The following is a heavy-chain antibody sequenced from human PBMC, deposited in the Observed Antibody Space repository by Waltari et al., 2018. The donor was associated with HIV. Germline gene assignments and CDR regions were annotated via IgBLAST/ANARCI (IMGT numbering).Heavy chain of an antibody. CDR2: IVPMIGTS. CDR3: ASARETMGVDFEF. Sequence: AEVKKPGSSVKVSCKASGGSFISHSFNWVRQAPGQGLEWVGRIVPMIGTSNHAQRFQGRVTFSADTSTSITYMELNSLRSEDTAVYFCASARETMGVDFEFWGQGTLVTVSS. V-gene: IGHV1-69*08. D-gene: IGHD3-10*01. J-gene: IGHJ4*02. CDR1: GGSFISHS.